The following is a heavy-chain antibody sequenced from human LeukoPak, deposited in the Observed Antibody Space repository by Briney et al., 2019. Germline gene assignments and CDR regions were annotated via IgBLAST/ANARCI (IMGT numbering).Heavy chain of an antibody. CDR3: TRDYGGNGNEC. V-gene: IGHV3-53*01. CDR2: IYSGGST. CDR1: GFTVRSCY. D-gene: IGHD4-23*01. J-gene: IGHJ4*02. Sequence: GGSLRLSCGASGFTVRSCYMNWVRQAPGQGLEWVSVIYSGGSTYYADSVKGRFTISRDTSKNTLYPQMNNLGAEDTAMYYCTRDYGGNGNECWGQGTLVTVSS.